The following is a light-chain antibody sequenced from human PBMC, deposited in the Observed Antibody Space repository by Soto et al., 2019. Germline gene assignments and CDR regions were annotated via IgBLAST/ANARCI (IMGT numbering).Light chain of an antibody. J-gene: IGLJ1*01. V-gene: IGLV1-44*01. Sequence: QSVLTQPPSASGTLGQRVSISCSGSSSNIGSNPVNWYQQLPGTAPRLLIYNNNQRPSGVPDRFSGSKSGISASLAISGLQSEHEADYYCAAWDDSLSGPVFGTGTKLTVL. CDR2: NNN. CDR3: AAWDDSLSGPV. CDR1: SSNIGSNP.